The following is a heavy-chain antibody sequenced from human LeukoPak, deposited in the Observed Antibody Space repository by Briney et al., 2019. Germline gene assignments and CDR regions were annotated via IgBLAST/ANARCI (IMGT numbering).Heavy chain of an antibody. J-gene: IGHJ4*02. CDR3: ARTLYIAAAPGGFDY. CDR2: INPNSGGT. Sequence: EASVRVSCKASGYIFTDYYMHWVRQAPGQELGWMGRINPNSGGTNYAQKFQGRVTMTRDTSISTAYMELSRLRSDDTAVYYCARTLYIAAAPGGFDYWGQGTLVTVSS. V-gene: IGHV1-2*06. CDR1: GYIFTDYY. D-gene: IGHD6-13*01.